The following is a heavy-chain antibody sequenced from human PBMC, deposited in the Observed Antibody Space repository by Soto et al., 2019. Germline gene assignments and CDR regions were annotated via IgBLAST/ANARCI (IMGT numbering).Heavy chain of an antibody. CDR2: VYSGGST. CDR1: GFTVTTNY. J-gene: IGHJ6*03. V-gene: IGHV3-66*01. CDR3: AKGKYSNYYYYYFDV. D-gene: IGHD4-4*01. Sequence: GGSLRLSCAASGFTVTTNYMSWVRQPPGKGLEWVSVVYSGGSTYYADSVKGRFTVSRDNSKNTLYLQMNSLRAEDTAVYYCAKGKYSNYYYYYFDVWGKGTTVTVSS.